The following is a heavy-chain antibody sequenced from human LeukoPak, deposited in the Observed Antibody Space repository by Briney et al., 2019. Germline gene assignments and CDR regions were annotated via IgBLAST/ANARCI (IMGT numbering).Heavy chain of an antibody. V-gene: IGHV1-18*01. J-gene: IGHJ4*02. CDR3: ALSLAAATYFDY. CDR2: ISAYNGNT. Sequence: ASVKVSCKASGYTFTSYGISWVRQAPGQGLEWMGWISAYNGNTNYAQKFQGRVTMTEDTSTDTAYMELSSLRSEDTAVYYCALSLAAATYFDYWGQGTLVTVSS. CDR1: GYTFTSYG. D-gene: IGHD6-13*01.